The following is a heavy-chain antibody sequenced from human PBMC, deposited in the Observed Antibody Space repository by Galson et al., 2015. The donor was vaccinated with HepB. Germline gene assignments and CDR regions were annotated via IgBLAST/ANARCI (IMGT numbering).Heavy chain of an antibody. J-gene: IGHJ6*02. CDR1: GYTFTSYA. CDR3: AREGVVPAAMMGYYYYGMDV. D-gene: IGHD2-2*01. V-gene: IGHV1-3*01. CDR2: INAGNGNT. Sequence: SVKVSCKASGYTFTSYAMHWVRQAPGQRLEWMGWINAGNGNTKYSQKFQGRVTITRDTSASTAYMELSSLRSEDTAVYYCAREGVVPAAMMGYYYYGMDVWGQGTTVTVSS.